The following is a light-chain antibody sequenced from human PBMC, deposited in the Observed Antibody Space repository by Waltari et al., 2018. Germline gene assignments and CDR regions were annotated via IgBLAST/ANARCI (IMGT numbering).Light chain of an antibody. V-gene: IGLV1-51*01. CDR3: GTWDSTLSAWV. CDR1: SSNLGNTY. J-gene: IGLJ3*02. CDR2: DNN. Sequence: QSVLTQPPSVSAAPGQMVTISCSGSSSNLGNTYVSWYQHLPGTAPKVFIYDNNRRPSEIPDRFSGSKSATSATLAIAGLQTGDEADYYCGTWDSTLSAWVFGGGTRLTVL.